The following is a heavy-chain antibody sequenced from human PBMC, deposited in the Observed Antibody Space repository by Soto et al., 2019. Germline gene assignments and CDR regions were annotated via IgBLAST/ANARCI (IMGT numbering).Heavy chain of an antibody. CDR1: GFTFRGYW. J-gene: IGHJ4*02. CDR2: ITTDGGST. V-gene: IGHV3-74*01. D-gene: IGHD1-26*01. Sequence: GGSLRLSCAASGFTFRGYWVNWVRQAPGKGLVWVSHITTDGGSTNYADSVKGRFTISRDNAKDTLYLYMSSLRVDDTAVYYCARDRDIVGTSPLAYWGQGTLVTVSS. CDR3: ARDRDIVGTSPLAY.